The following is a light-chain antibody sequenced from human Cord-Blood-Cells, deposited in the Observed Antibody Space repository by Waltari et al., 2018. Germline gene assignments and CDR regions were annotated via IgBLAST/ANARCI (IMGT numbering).Light chain of an antibody. Sequence: DIRMTQSPSSLSASVGDRVTITCRASQSISSYLNWYQQKPGKAPKLLIYAASSLQSGVPSRFSGSGSGTDFTLTISSLQPEDFATYYCQQSYSTPFTFDPGTKVDIK. CDR1: QSISSY. CDR2: AAS. CDR3: QQSYSTPFT. V-gene: IGKV1-39*01. J-gene: IGKJ3*01.